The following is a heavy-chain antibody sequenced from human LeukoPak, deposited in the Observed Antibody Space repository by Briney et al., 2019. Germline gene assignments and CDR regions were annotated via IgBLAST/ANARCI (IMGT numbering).Heavy chain of an antibody. D-gene: IGHD6-6*01. CDR1: GYTFTSYY. CDR3: ARDGKDIAVRLFDY. CDR2: INPDSGGT. J-gene: IGHJ4*02. V-gene: IGHV1-2*02. Sequence: ASVKVSCKASGYTFTSYYMHWVRQAPGQGLEWMGWINPDSGGTNYAQKFQGRVTMARDTSISTVYMELSRLRSDDTAVYYCARDGKDIAVRLFDYWGQGTLVTVSS.